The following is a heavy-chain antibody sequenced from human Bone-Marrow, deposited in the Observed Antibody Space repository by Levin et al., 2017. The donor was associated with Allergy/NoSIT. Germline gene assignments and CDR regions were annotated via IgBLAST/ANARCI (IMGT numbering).Heavy chain of an antibody. CDR3: ARITEAQFDY. CDR2: INPNTGVT. Sequence: ASVKVSCKASGYTFTGYYMHWVRQAPGQGLEWMGRINPNTGVTYFAQKFRGRVTLTRDTSISTTYMDLSGLRSDDTAVYYCARITEAQFDYWGQGTLVTVSS. V-gene: IGHV1-2*06. CDR1: GYTFTGYY. J-gene: IGHJ4*02.